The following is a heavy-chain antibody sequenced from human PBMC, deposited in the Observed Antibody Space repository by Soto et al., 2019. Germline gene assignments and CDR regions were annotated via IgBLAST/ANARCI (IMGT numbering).Heavy chain of an antibody. D-gene: IGHD5-12*01. CDR1: GGTFSSYA. Sequence: GASVKVSCKASGGTFSSYAISWVRRAPGQGLEWMGGIIPIFGTANYAQKFQGRVTITADESTSTAYMELSSLRSEDTAVYYCARSVAQYYYYYGMDVWGQGTTVTVSS. V-gene: IGHV1-69*13. CDR3: ARSVAQYYYYYGMDV. CDR2: IIPIFGTA. J-gene: IGHJ6*02.